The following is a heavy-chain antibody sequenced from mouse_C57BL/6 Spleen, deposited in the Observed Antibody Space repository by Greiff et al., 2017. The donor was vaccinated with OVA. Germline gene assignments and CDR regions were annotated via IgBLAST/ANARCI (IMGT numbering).Heavy chain of an antibody. CDR2: IDPSDSET. CDR1: GYTFTSYW. V-gene: IGHV1-52*01. D-gene: IGHD2-3*01. CDR3: ARFDGYYGFAY. Sequence: QVQLQQPGAELVRPGSSVKLSCKASGYTFTSYWMHWVKQRPIQGLEWIGNIDPSDSETHYNQKFKDKATLTVDKSSSTAYMQLSSLTSEDSAVYYGARFDGYYGFAYWGQGTLVTVSA. J-gene: IGHJ3*01.